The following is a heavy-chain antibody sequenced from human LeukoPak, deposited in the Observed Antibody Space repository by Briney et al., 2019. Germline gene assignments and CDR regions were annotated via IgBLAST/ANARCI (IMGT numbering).Heavy chain of an antibody. J-gene: IGHJ4*02. CDR2: INPNGGGT. V-gene: IGHV1-2*06. CDR1: GGTFSSYA. CDR3: ARGARVDAAMTDLDY. D-gene: IGHD5-18*01. Sequence: GASVKVSCKASGGTFSSYAISWVRQAPGQGLEWMGRINPNGGGTNYAQKFQGRVTMTRDTSISTAYMDLSRLRSDDTAVYYCARGARVDAAMTDLDYWGQGSLVTVSS.